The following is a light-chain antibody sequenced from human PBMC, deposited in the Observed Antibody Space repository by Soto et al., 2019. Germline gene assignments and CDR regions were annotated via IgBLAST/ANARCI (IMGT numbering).Light chain of an antibody. CDR3: KSYAGSNTYV. V-gene: IGLV6-57*04. CDR2: KSN. J-gene: IGLJ1*01. CDR1: SGSIASNH. Sequence: NFMLTQPPSVSESPGKTVTISCTRSSGSIASNHVQWYQQRPGGAPTTVIYKSNQRPSGVPDRFSGSKSGNTASLTVSGLQAADEADYFCKSYAGSNTYVFGSGTKLTVL.